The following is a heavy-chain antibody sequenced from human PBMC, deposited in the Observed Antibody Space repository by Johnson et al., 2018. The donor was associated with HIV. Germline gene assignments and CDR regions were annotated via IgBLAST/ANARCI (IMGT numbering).Heavy chain of an antibody. V-gene: IGHV3-30*04. J-gene: IGHJ3*02. D-gene: IGHD3-9*01. CDR3: ARELPSYDIWTGPGAFDI. CDR2: ISYDGSNK. CDR1: GFTFRSYA. Sequence: QVLLVESGGGVVQPGRSLRLSCAASGFTFRSYAMHWVRQAPGKGLAWVAVISYDGSNKYYADSVTARFTISRDNSKNTLYPQMNSLRAEDTAVYYCARELPSYDIWTGPGAFDIWGQGTMVTVSS.